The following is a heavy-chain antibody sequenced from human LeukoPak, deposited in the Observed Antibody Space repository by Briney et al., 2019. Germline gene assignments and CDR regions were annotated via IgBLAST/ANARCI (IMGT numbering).Heavy chain of an antibody. CDR2: ISGSGGST. V-gene: IGHV3-23*01. CDR1: GFTFSSYA. CDR3: AKDFGGSHPYYFDY. J-gene: IGHJ4*02. Sequence: GASLGLSCAASGFTFSSYAMSWVRQAPGKGLEWVSAISGSGGSTYYADSVKGRFTISRDNSKNTLYLQMNSLRAEDTAVYYCAKDFGGSHPYYFDYWGQGTLVTVSS. D-gene: IGHD1-26*01.